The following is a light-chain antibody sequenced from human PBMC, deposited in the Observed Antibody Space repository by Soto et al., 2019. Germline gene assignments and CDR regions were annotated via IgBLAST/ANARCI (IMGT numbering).Light chain of an antibody. V-gene: IGKV1-39*01. Sequence: DIQMSQSPSSLSASVGDRVTITCRASQRISSHLNWYQQKPGKAPKLLIYAASSLQSGVPSRFSGSGSGTDFTLTINSLQPDDFATYYCQQSYSTPRTFGQGTKVDIK. CDR2: AAS. CDR3: QQSYSTPRT. J-gene: IGKJ1*01. CDR1: QRISSH.